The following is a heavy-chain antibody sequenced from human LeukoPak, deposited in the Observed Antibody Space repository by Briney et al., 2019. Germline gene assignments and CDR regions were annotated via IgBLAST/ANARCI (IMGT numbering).Heavy chain of an antibody. Sequence: GGSLRLSCAASGFTFSSYSMNWVRQAPGKGLEWVSYISSSSSTIYYADSVKGRLTISRDNAKNSLYLQMNSLRAEDTAVYYCAREPATYDYGDYVGLNYWGQGTLVTVSS. CDR2: ISSSSSTI. J-gene: IGHJ4*02. CDR3: AREPATYDYGDYVGLNY. V-gene: IGHV3-48*01. D-gene: IGHD4-17*01. CDR1: GFTFSSYS.